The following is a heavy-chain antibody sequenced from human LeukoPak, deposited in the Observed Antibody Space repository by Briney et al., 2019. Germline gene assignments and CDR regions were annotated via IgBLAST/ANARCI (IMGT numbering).Heavy chain of an antibody. V-gene: IGHV3-30-3*01. CDR3: ARTPIAARQIDY. D-gene: IGHD6-6*01. Sequence: GGSLRLSCAASGFTFNSYAMHWVRQAPGKGLEWVAVISYDGSNKYYADSVKGRFTISRDNSKNTLYLQMNSLRAEDTAVYYCARTPIAARQIDYWGQGTLVTVSS. CDR2: ISYDGSNK. J-gene: IGHJ4*02. CDR1: GFTFNSYA.